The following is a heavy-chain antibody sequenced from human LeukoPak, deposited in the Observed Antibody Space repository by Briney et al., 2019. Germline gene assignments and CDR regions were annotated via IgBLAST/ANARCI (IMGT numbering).Heavy chain of an antibody. J-gene: IGHJ4*02. Sequence: GGSLRLSCAASGFTSSDSNMHWVRQASGKGLEWVGRVRSKTNNYATEYAASVNGRFTISRDDSKNTAYLQMNSLKTEDTAVYYCTRQGPNWTDDFDYWGRGTLVAVSS. CDR3: TRQGPNWTDDFDY. CDR2: VRSKTNNYAT. V-gene: IGHV3-73*01. D-gene: IGHD1-20*01. CDR1: GFTSSDSN.